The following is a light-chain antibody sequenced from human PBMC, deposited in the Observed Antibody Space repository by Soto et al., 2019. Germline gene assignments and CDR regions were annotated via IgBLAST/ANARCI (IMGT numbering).Light chain of an antibody. Sequence: QSALTQPASVSGSPGQSITISCTGTSSDIGTYNYVSWYQQHPGKAPKLVIYEVSYRPSGVSIRFSASKSVNTASLTISGLQDEDEADYYCSSYTSKNDRVFGTGTKVTVL. CDR3: SSYTSKNDRV. V-gene: IGLV2-14*01. CDR1: SSDIGTYNY. CDR2: EVS. J-gene: IGLJ1*01.